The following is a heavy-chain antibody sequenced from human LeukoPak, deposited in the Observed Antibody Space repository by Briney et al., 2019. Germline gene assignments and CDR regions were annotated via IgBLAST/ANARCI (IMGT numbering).Heavy chain of an antibody. D-gene: IGHD1-26*01. CDR3: AGSGGGALDF. V-gene: IGHV3-30*03. Sequence: PGRSLRLSCAASGFTFSSYGMHWVRQAPGKGLEWVAVISYDGSNKYYADSVKGRFTISRDNSKNTLYLQMNNLRVEDAALYYCAGSGGGALDFWGQGALVTVSS. J-gene: IGHJ4*02. CDR2: ISYDGSNK. CDR1: GFTFSSYG.